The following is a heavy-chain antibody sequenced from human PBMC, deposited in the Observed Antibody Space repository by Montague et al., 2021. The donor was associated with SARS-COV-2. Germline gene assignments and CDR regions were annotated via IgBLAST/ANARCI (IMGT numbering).Heavy chain of an antibody. Sequence: SETLSLTCAVHGTSFSGYYWNWIRQPPGKGLEWIGEINHGGNTNYNPSLQNRLTISVDTSKNQFSLKLTSVAATDTAVYYYARLRDGVVPSPILGIRPYFTYYYMDVWGKGTTVTVSS. V-gene: IGHV4-34*01. J-gene: IGHJ6*03. CDR1: GTSFSGYY. CDR2: INHGGNT. CDR3: ARLRDGVVPSPILGIRPYFTYYYMDV. D-gene: IGHD2-15*01.